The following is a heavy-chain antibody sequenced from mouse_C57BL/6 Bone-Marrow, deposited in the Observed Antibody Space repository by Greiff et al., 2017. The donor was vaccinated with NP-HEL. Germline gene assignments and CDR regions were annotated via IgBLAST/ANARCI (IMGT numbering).Heavy chain of an antibody. J-gene: IGHJ1*03. CDR3: ARVKVITTVVATYWYFDV. CDR2: ISYDGSN. CDR1: GYSITSGYY. V-gene: IGHV3-6*01. Sequence: DVQLQESGPGLVKPSQSLSLTCSVTGYSITSGYYWNWIRQFPGNKLEWMGYISYDGSNNYNPSLKNRISITRDTSKNQFFLKLNSVTTVDTATYYCARVKVITTVVATYWYFDVWGTGTTVTVSS. D-gene: IGHD1-1*01.